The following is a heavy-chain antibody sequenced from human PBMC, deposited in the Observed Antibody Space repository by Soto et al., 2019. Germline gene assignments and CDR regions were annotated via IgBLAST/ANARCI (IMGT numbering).Heavy chain of an antibody. J-gene: IGHJ5*02. CDR1: GYTFTSYG. V-gene: IGHV1-18*04. CDR3: ARAEPRIVGATWFDP. Sequence: QVQLVQSGAEVKKPGASVKVSCKASGYTFTSYGISWVRQAPGQGLEWMGWISAYNGNTNYAQKFQGRVTMTRNTSISTAYMELSSLRSEDTAVYYCARAEPRIVGATWFDPWGQGTLVTVSS. D-gene: IGHD1-26*01. CDR2: ISAYNGNT.